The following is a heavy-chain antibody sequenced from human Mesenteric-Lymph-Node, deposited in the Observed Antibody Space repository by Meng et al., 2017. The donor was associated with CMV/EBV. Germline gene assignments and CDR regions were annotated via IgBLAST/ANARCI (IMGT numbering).Heavy chain of an antibody. CDR1: GSFSSYT. Sequence: GSFSSYTIRWVRQAPGQGLEWMGGIIPTLGIANYAQKFEGRVTMTADKSTSTAYMELSSLTSEDTAVYYCAREQVDYVNAFNWFDPWGQGSLVTVSS. V-gene: IGHV1-69*10. CDR3: AREQVDYVNAFNWFDP. CDR2: IIPTLGIA. J-gene: IGHJ5*02. D-gene: IGHD3-16*01.